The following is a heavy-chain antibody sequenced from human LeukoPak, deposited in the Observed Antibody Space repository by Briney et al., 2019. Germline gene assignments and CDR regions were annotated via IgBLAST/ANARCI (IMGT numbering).Heavy chain of an antibody. CDR1: GFTFTTYS. D-gene: IGHD2-8*01. V-gene: IGHV3-21*01. J-gene: IGHJ4*02. CDR3: AGRDCTNGLCQFDY. Sequence: GGSRRLSCVASGFTFTTYSMNWVRLAPGKGLEWVSSISTTGDFIHYADSVKGRFTISRDNAKNSLYLQMNSLRAEDTAIYYCAGRDCTNGLCQFDYWGQGTLVTVSS. CDR2: ISTTGDFI.